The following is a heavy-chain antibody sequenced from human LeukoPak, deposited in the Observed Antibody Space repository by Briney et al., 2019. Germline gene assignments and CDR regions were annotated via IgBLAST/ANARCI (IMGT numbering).Heavy chain of an antibody. V-gene: IGHV4-34*01. CDR3: ARAYSYGLLDWFDP. D-gene: IGHD5-18*01. Sequence: SETLSLTCAVHGGSFSGYHWSWIRQPPGKGLEWIGEINHSGSTNYNPSLKSRVTISVDTSKNQFSLKLSSVTAADTAVYYCARAYSYGLLDWFDPWGQGTLVTVSS. CDR1: GGSFSGYH. CDR2: INHSGST. J-gene: IGHJ5*02.